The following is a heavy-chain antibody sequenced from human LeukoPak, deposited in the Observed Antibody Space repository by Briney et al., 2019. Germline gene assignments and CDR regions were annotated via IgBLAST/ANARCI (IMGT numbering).Heavy chain of an antibody. J-gene: IGHJ4*02. V-gene: IGHV3-23*01. Sequence: GGSLRLSCAASGFTFSSYAMSWVRQAPGKGLEWVSAISGSGGSTYYADSVKGRFTISRDNSKNTLYLQMNSLRAEDTAVYYCAKDKSFYSNWGRDLPLWGQGTLVTVSS. CDR3: AKDKSFYSNWGRDLPL. CDR2: ISGSGGST. D-gene: IGHD7-27*01. CDR1: GFTFSSYA.